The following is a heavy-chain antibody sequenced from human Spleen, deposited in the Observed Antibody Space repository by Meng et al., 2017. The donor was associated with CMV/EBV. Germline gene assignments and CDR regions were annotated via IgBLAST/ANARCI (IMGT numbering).Heavy chain of an antibody. J-gene: IGHJ4*02. V-gene: IGHV3-7*01. CDR2: IKQDGSDK. CDR1: GFTFSSYS. Sequence: GGSLRLSCAASGFTFSSYSMNWVRQAPGKGLEWVANIKQDGSDKYYVDSVKGRFTISRDNAKNSLYLQMNSLRAEDTAVYYCATQNSFRHDYWGRGTLVTVSS. CDR3: ATQNSFRHDY.